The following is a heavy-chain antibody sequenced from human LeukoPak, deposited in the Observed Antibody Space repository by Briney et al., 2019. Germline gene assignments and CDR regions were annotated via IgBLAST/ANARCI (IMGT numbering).Heavy chain of an antibody. CDR2: IYTSGST. J-gene: IGHJ4*02. Sequence: PSETLSLTCTVSGGSINSGSYYWSWIRQPAGKGLEWIGRIYTSGSTNYNPSLKSRVTISVDTSKNQFSLKLSSVTAADTAVYYCARGGHYYDSCAYGFDYWGQGTLVTVSS. V-gene: IGHV4-61*02. D-gene: IGHD3-22*01. CDR3: ARGGHYYDSCAYGFDY. CDR1: GGSINSGSYY.